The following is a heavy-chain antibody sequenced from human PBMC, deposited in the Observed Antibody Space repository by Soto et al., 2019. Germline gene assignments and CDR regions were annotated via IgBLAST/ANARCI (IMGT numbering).Heavy chain of an antibody. V-gene: IGHV1-69*13. CDR1: GGTFSSYA. J-gene: IGHJ6*02. D-gene: IGHD5-18*01. Sequence: GASVKVSCKASGGTFSSYAISWVRQAPGQGLEWMGGIIPIFGTANYAQKFQGRVTITADESTSTAYMELSSLRSEDTAVYYCASRGGYSPPYGMDVWGQGTTVTVSS. CDR2: IIPIFGTA. CDR3: ASRGGYSPPYGMDV.